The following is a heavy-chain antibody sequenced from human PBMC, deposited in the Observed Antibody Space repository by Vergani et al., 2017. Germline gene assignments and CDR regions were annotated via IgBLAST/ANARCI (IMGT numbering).Heavy chain of an antibody. CDR1: GFTFSSYS. J-gene: IGHJ4*02. CDR3: ARSGFYYDILTGYYRPLFPGPAPFDY. V-gene: IGHV3-48*01. D-gene: IGHD3-9*01. CDR2: ISSSSSTI. Sequence: EVQLVESGGGLVQPGGSLRLSCAASGFTFSSYSMNWVRQAPGKGLEWVSYISSSSSTIYYADSVKGRFTISSDNSKNTLYLQMNSLRAEDTAVYYCARSGFYYDILTGYYRPLFPGPAPFDYWGQGTLVTVSS.